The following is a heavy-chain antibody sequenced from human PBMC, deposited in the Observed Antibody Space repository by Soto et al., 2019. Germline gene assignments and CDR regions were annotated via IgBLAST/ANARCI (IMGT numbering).Heavy chain of an antibody. V-gene: IGHV3-23*01. J-gene: IGHJ4*02. CDR3: AKAQIAVACGFDY. D-gene: IGHD6-19*01. CDR2: ISGIGCST. Sequence: GPLRLSCAASVFTFSSYAMSWVRQAPGKGLEWVSAISGIGCSTCYSDSAKGRFTISRDNSKNTLYLQMNSLRAEDTAVYYCAKAQIAVACGFDYWGQGTLVTVSS. CDR1: VFTFSSYA.